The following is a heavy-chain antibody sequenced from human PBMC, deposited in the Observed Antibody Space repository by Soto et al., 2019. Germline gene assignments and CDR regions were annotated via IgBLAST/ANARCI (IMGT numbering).Heavy chain of an antibody. CDR3: AREPRLDYYDSSGYRRAFDI. CDR1: GFTFSSYS. Sequence: GGSLRLSCAASGFTFSSYSMNWVRQAPGKGLEWVSYISSSSSTIYYADSVKGRFTISRDNAKNSLYLQMNSLRDEDTAVYYCAREPRLDYYDSSGYRRAFDIWGQGTMVTVSS. J-gene: IGHJ3*02. CDR2: ISSSSSTI. V-gene: IGHV3-48*02. D-gene: IGHD3-22*01.